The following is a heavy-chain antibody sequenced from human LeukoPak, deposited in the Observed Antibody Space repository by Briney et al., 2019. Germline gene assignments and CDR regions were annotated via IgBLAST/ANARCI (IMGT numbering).Heavy chain of an antibody. D-gene: IGHD2-2*01. V-gene: IGHV4-59*13. CDR2: IYYSEST. Sequence: HPSETLSLTCTVSGDSISSYYWSWIRQPPGKGLEWIGYIYYSESTYYNPSLKSRVTTSVDTSKNPFSLKLTSVTAADTAVYYCARGLLKGQLHLGYSYYMDVWGKGTTITVSS. CDR3: ARGLLKGQLHLGYSYYMDV. J-gene: IGHJ6*03. CDR1: GDSISSYY.